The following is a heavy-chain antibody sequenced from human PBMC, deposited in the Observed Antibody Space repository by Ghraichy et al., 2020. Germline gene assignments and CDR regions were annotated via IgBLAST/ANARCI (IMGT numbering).Heavy chain of an antibody. CDR3: AKDRDGYNYGPFDH. D-gene: IGHD5-24*01. Sequence: SVKVSCKASGGPFNSYAISWLRLAPGQGLEGMGGIIPIFGSTNYAQRFQGRLTILADNSTNTVDMELRSLRSEDTAVYYCAKDRDGYNYGPFDHWGQGALVTVSS. CDR2: IIPIFGST. V-gene: IGHV1-69*06. J-gene: IGHJ4*02. CDR1: GGPFNSYA.